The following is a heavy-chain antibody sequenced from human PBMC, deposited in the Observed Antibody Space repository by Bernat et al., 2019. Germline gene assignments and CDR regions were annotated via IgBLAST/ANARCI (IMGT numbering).Heavy chain of an antibody. D-gene: IGHD3-16*02. J-gene: IGHJ3*02. CDR2: ISYDGSNK. V-gene: IGHV3-30-3*01. CDR1: GFTFSGYA. CDR3: AAQYVWITFGGVIVRGAFDI. Sequence: QVQLVESGGGVVQPGRSLRLSCAASGFTFSGYAMHWVRQAPGKGLEWVAVISYDGSNKYYADSVKGRLTISRDNSKNTLYLQMNNQIAEDTAVYYCAAQYVWITFGGVIVRGAFDIWGQGTMVTVSS.